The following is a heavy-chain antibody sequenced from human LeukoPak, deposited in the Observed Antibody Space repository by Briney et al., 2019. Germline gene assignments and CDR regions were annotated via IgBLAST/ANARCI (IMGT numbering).Heavy chain of an antibody. V-gene: IGHV1-2*06. D-gene: IGHD3-22*01. CDR2: INPNSGGT. CDR3: ARGGYYYDRNVGVWFDP. CDR1: GYTFTGYY. J-gene: IGHJ5*02. Sequence: ASVKVSCKASGYTFTGYYMHWVRRAPGQGLEWMGRINPNSGGTNYAQKFQGRVTMTRDTSISTAYMELSRLRSDDTAVYYCARGGYYYDRNVGVWFDPWGQGTLVTVPS.